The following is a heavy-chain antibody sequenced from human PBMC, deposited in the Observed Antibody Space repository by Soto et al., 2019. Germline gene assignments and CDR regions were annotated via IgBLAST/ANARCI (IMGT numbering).Heavy chain of an antibody. D-gene: IGHD5-12*01. CDR3: GRVGGGPEDGYTGY. Sequence: EVQLVESGGGLVQPGGSLRLSCAASGFTFSNYWMHWVRQAPGKGLVWVSRINSDGSSTTYADSVKGRFTISRDNAKNTLYLQMNSLRAEDTAVYYCGRVGGGPEDGYTGYWGQGALVTVSS. V-gene: IGHV3-74*01. J-gene: IGHJ4*02. CDR2: INSDGSST. CDR1: GFTFSNYW.